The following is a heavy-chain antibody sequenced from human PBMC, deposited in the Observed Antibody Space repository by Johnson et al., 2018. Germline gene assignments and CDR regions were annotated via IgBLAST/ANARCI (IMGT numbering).Heavy chain of an antibody. J-gene: IGHJ1*01. V-gene: IGHV3-23*01. CDR3: AKDRVATIALTFFQH. Sequence: VQLQESGGGLVQPGGSLRLSCAASGFTFSSYAMSWVRQAPGKGLEWVSGISGSGGGTYYADSVKGRFTISRDNSKNTLNLQMNSLRAEDTAVYYCAKDRVATIALTFFQHWGQGTLVTVSS. CDR2: ISGSGGGT. D-gene: IGHD5-12*01. CDR1: GFTFSSYA.